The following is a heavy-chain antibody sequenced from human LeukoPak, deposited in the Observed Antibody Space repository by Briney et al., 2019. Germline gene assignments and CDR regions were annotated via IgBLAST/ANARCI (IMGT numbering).Heavy chain of an antibody. J-gene: IGHJ2*01. CDR3: ARDRLRYFDWLSPNWYFDL. V-gene: IGHV4-59*01. CDR2: IYYSGST. CDR1: GFTFSDYW. Sequence: PGGSLRLSCAASGFTFSDYWMSWVRQAPGKGLEWIGYIYYSGSTNYYPSLKSRVTISVDTSKNQFSLKLSSVTAADTAVYYCARDRLRYFDWLSPNWYFDLWGRGTLVTVSS. D-gene: IGHD3-9*01.